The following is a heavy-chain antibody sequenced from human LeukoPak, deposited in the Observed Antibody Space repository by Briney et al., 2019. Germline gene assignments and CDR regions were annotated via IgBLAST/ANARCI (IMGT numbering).Heavy chain of an antibody. CDR1: GASISSYY. D-gene: IGHD1-26*01. Sequence: PSETLSLTCTVSGASISSYYWSWVRQPPGKGLEWIGYIYYSVTTNYNPSLKSRITMSVDRSKNQFSLKLTSLTAADTAVYYCASSHSRSYLQYYFDYWGQGTLVTVSS. V-gene: IGHV4-59*01. J-gene: IGHJ4*02. CDR2: IYYSVTT. CDR3: ASSHSRSYLQYYFDY.